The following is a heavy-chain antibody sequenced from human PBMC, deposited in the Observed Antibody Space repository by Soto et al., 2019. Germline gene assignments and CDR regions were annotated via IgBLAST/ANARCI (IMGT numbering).Heavy chain of an antibody. Sequence: GGSLRLSCAASGFTFISYSLNWVRQSPGKGLEWVSSITGSSYIYYSDPVKGRFTISSDNAKNLLCLQMNSLRAEDTAVYYCARANRRYCTSTSCFHYFDYWGQGTLVTVSS. J-gene: IGHJ4*02. CDR2: ITGSSYI. CDR1: GFTFISYS. D-gene: IGHD2-2*01. V-gene: IGHV3-21*01. CDR3: ARANRRYCTSTSCFHYFDY.